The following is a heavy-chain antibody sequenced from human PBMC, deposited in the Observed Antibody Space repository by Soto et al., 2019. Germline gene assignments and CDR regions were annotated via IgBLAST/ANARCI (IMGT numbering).Heavy chain of an antibody. D-gene: IGHD4-17*01. CDR3: ARGADDYCGNRWHYFDY. V-gene: IGHV4-61*01. J-gene: IGHJ4*02. CDR2: IFYSGST. Sequence: QVQLQESGPGLVKPSETLSLTCTVSGGSVSSGSYYWTWIRQPPGKGLEWIGYIFYSGSTNYNPSLTSRVTISVDTSKTQFSLKLTSVTAADTAVYYCARGADDYCGNRWHYFDYWGQGTLVTVSS. CDR1: GGSVSSGSYY.